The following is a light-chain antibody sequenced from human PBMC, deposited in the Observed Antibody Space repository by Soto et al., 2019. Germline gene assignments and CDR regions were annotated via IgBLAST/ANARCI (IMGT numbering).Light chain of an antibody. CDR3: SSYAGSNNFGV. Sequence: QSVLTQPPSASGSPGQSVTISCTGTSSDVGGYNYVSWYQQHPGKAPKIMIYEVSKRPSGVPDRFSGSKSGNTASLTVFGLQAEDEADYYCSSYAGSNNFGVFGTGTKVTVL. V-gene: IGLV2-8*01. CDR1: SSDVGGYNY. CDR2: EVS. J-gene: IGLJ1*01.